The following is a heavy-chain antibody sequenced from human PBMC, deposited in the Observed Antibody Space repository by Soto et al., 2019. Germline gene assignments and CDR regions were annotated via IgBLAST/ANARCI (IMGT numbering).Heavy chain of an antibody. CDR3: ARGNMDV. CDR2: VSHVGDNK. CDR1: GFTFNLFT. V-gene: IGHV3-30-3*01. Sequence: QVQLVESGGGVVQPGRSLRLSCAASGFTFNLFTFHWVRQAPGRGLEWVAVVSHVGDNKFYADSVKGRFTISRDNSKNTLYLQMNSLRVDDTALYYCARGNMDVWSQGTTVTVSS. J-gene: IGHJ6*02.